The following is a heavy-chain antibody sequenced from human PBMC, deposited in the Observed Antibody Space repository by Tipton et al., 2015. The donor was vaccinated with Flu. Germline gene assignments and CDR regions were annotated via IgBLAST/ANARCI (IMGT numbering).Heavy chain of an antibody. CDR3: ARGNELGGYYVGY. CDR1: GYTFTSYY. CDR2: INPSGGST. Sequence: QVQLVQSGAEVKKPGASVKGSCKASGYTFTSYYMHWVRQAPGQGLEWMGIINPSGGSTSYAQKFQGRVTMTRDTSTSTVYMELSCLSSEDTAVYYCARGNELGGYYVGYWGQGTLVTVSS. V-gene: IGHV1-46*01. J-gene: IGHJ4*02. D-gene: IGHD1-1*01.